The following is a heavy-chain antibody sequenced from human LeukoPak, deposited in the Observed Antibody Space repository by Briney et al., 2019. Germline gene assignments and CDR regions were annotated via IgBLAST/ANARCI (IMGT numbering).Heavy chain of an antibody. CDR3: ARGDRLAATRFDN. J-gene: IGHJ4*02. CDR2: IIPLFGTT. D-gene: IGHD1-26*01. V-gene: IGHV1-69*05. Sequence: SVKVSCKASGGSFSRHAISWVRQAPGQGLEWMGEIIPLFGTTHYAQKFQGRVTITTDESTSTGYVELSSLRSEDTAVYYCARGDRLAATRFDNWGQGTLVTVSS. CDR1: GGSFSRHA.